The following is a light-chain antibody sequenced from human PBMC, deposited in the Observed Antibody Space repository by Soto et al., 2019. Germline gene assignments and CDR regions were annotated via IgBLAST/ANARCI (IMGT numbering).Light chain of an antibody. CDR1: SGDVGTYDY. J-gene: IGLJ2*01. CDR2: DVS. V-gene: IGLV2-14*03. Sequence: QSVLTQPASVSGSLGQSITISCTGTSGDVGTYDYVSWYQQHPGKAPKLMIFDVSSLPSGISTRFSGSKSGNTASLTISGIQAEDEADYYCNSYLTHAVAFGGGTKLTVL. CDR3: NSYLTHAVA.